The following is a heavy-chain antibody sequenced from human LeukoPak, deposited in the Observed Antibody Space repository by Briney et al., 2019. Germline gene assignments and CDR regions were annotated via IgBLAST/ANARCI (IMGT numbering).Heavy chain of an antibody. J-gene: IGHJ1*01. CDR3: ARSGLVAAAGTGRFQH. Sequence: SETLSLTCTVSGGSISSYYWSWLRQPAGKGLEWIGRIYTSGSTNYNPSLKSRVTMSVDTSKNQFSLKLSSVTAADTAVYYCARSGLVAAAGTGRFQHWGQGTLVTVSS. CDR2: IYTSGST. V-gene: IGHV4-4*07. CDR1: GGSISSYY. D-gene: IGHD6-13*01.